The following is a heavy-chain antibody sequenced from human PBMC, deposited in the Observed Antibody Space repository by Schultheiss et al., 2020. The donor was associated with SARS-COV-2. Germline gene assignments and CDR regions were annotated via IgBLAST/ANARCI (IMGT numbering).Heavy chain of an antibody. CDR1: GFTFSSYV. D-gene: IGHD2/OR15-2a*01. CDR2: ISGSGGST. Sequence: GGSLRLSCAASGFTFSSYVMSWVRQAPGKGLEWVSAISGSGGSTYYADSVKGRFTISRDNSKNTVYLQMNSLRVEDTAIYYCAKEPLNRGRIFLSRGVTAFDFWGQGSLVTVSS. CDR3: AKEPLNRGRIFLSRGVTAFDF. J-gene: IGHJ5*01. V-gene: IGHV3-23*01.